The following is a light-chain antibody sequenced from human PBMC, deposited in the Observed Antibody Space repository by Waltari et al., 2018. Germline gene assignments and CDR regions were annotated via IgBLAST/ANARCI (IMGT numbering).Light chain of an antibody. CDR1: PSVSRW. V-gene: IGKV3-20*01. J-gene: IGKJ1*01. CDR2: GAS. Sequence: EIVLTQSPGTLSLSPGERATLSCRASPSVSRWLAWYQQKPGQPPRLLIYGASSRAAGIPDRFSGSGSGTDFSLTISRLEPEDSAVYYCQKYGTLPATFGQGTKVEVK. CDR3: QKYGTLPAT.